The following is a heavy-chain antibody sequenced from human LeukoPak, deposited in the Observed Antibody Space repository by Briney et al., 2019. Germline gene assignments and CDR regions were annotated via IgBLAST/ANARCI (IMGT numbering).Heavy chain of an antibody. CDR2: INHSGST. V-gene: IGHV4-34*01. J-gene: IGHJ4*02. D-gene: IGHD3-10*01. Sequence: PSETLSLTCAVYGGSFSGYYWSWIRQPPGKGLEWIGEINHSGSTNYNPSLKSRVTISVDTSKNQFSLKLSSVTAADTAVYYCARRGRITMVRGVPRPFDYWGQGTLVTVSS. CDR3: ARRGRITMVRGVPRPFDY. CDR1: GGSFSGYY.